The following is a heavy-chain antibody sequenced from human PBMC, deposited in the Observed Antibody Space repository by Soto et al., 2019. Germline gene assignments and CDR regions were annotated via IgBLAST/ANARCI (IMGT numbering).Heavy chain of an antibody. V-gene: IGHV5-51*01. CDR1: GYSFTSYW. CDR2: IYPGDSDT. CDR3: ARLFEEIVDISGGYFDY. J-gene: IGHJ4*02. Sequence: GESLKISCKGSGYSFTSYWIGWVRKMPGKGLEWMGIIYPGDSDTRYSPSFQGQVTISADKSISTAYLPWSSLKASDTAMYYCARLFEEIVDISGGYFDYWGQGTLVTVSS. D-gene: IGHD5-12*01.